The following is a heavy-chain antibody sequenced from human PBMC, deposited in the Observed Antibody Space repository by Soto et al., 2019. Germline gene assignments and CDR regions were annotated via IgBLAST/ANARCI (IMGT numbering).Heavy chain of an antibody. CDR3: ARHGQQLIDNWFDP. CDR2: IDPSDSYT. D-gene: IGHD6-13*01. J-gene: IGHJ5*02. Sequence: XESRTLSCKGSGYSFTSYWISLVRQMPGKGLEWMGRIDPSDSYTNYSPSFQGHVTISADKSISTAYLQWSSLKASDTAMYYCARHGQQLIDNWFDPWGQGTLVTVSS. V-gene: IGHV5-10-1*01. CDR1: GYSFTSYW.